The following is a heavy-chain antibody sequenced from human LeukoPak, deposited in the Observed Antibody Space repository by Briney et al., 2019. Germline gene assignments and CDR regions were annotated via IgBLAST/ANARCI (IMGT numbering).Heavy chain of an antibody. J-gene: IGHJ4*02. V-gene: IGHV3-21*01. CDR1: GFTFSSYS. D-gene: IGHD6-13*01. CDR2: ISSSSSYI. CDR3: ARDRRSLIAAAGNGDY. Sequence: GGSLRLSCAASGFTFSSYSMNWVRQAPGKGLEWVSSISSSSSYIYYADSVKGRFTISRDNAKNSLYLQMNSLRAEDTAVYYCARDRRSLIAAAGNGDYWGQGTLVTVSS.